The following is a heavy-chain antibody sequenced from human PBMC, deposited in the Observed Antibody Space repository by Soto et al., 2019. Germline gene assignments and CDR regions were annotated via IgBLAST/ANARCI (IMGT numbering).Heavy chain of an antibody. CDR3: VRDYTRTSGYPITFDM. CDR1: GFTLSRHT. V-gene: IGHV3-21*01. Sequence: AGGSLRLSCAASGFTLSRHTMNWVRQAPGKGLEWVSFIGSSTSDIYYADSVKGRFTISRDNAKNSLYLDLTRLRAEATSFCFCVRDYTRTSGYPITFDMWGQGTMVTVSS. D-gene: IGHD3-22*01. J-gene: IGHJ3*02. CDR2: IGSSTSDI.